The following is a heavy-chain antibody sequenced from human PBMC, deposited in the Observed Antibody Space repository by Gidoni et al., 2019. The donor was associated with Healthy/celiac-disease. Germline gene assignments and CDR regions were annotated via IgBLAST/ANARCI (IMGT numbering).Heavy chain of an antibody. CDR1: CWSFSGYS. CDR2: INHSGST. D-gene: IGHD5-18*01. Sequence: QVQLQQWGSGLLKPSETLSLTCAVYCWSFSGYSWIRIRQPPGKGLEWIGEINHSGSTTYNPSLKSRVTISVDTSKNQFSLKLSSVTAADTAVYYCARVYVDTAMATGRFYYYGMDVWGQGTTVTVSS. V-gene: IGHV4-34*01. J-gene: IGHJ6*02. CDR3: ARVYVDTAMATGRFYYYGMDV.